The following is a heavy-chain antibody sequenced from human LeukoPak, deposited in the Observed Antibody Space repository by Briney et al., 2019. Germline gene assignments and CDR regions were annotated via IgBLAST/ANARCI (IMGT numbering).Heavy chain of an antibody. CDR1: GFTFSSYS. D-gene: IGHD3-22*01. CDR3: AREDYDSSVFDY. J-gene: IGHJ4*02. V-gene: IGHV3-48*01. Sequence: GGSLRLSCAASGFTFSSYSMNWVRQAPGKGLEWVSYISSSSTIYYADSVKGRFTISRDNAKNSLYLQMNSLRAEDTAVYYCAREDYDSSVFDYWGQGTLVTVSS. CDR2: ISSSSTI.